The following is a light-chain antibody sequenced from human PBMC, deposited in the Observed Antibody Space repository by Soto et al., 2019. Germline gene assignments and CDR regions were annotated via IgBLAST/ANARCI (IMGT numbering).Light chain of an antibody. Sequence: DIQMTQSPSSLSASVGDRVTITCRASQSISSFLNWYQQKPGKAPKLLIYTTSSLQSGVPSRFSGSGSETDFTLTISSVQPEDFATYYCQQTYRTPPTTFGQGTRLEI. J-gene: IGKJ5*01. V-gene: IGKV1-39*01. CDR1: QSISSF. CDR3: QQTYRTPPTT. CDR2: TTS.